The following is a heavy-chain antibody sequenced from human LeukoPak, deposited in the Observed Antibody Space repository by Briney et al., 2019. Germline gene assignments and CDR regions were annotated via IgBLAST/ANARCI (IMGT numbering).Heavy chain of an antibody. V-gene: IGHV3-48*03. Sequence: GGSLRLSCAASGFTFSSYEMNWVPQAPGKGLEWASYISSSGSTIYYADSVKGRFTISRDNAKNSLYLQMNSLRAEDTAVYYCAELGITMIGGVWGKGTTVTISS. CDR1: GFTFSSYE. CDR3: AELGITMIGGV. CDR2: ISSSGSTI. J-gene: IGHJ6*04. D-gene: IGHD3-10*02.